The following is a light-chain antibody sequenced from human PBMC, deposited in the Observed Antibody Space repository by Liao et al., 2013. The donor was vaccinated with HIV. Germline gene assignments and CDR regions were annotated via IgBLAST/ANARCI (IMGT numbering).Light chain of an antibody. V-gene: IGLV3-25*03. Sequence: SYVMTQPPSVSVAPGKTARITCGGNNIGSKSVHWYQQKPGQAPVLMIFKGTERPSGIPERFSGSTSGTTVSLTISGVQAEDEADYYCQSADSTDTFVLFGGGTKLTVL. CDR2: KGT. CDR3: QSADSTDTFVL. J-gene: IGLJ2*01. CDR1: NIGSKS.